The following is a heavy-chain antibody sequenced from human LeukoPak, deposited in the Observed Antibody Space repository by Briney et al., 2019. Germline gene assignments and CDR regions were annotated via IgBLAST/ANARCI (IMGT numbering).Heavy chain of an antibody. Sequence: GRSLRLSCTASGFTFGDYAMSWVRQAPGKGLKWVGFIRSKAYGGTTEYAASVKGRFTISRDDSKSIAYLQMSSLKTEDTAVYYCTRGDSSGYYNPTDYWGQGTLLTVSS. CDR2: IRSKAYGGTT. CDR3: TRGDSSGYYNPTDY. J-gene: IGHJ4*02. CDR1: GFTFGDYA. D-gene: IGHD3-22*01. V-gene: IGHV3-49*04.